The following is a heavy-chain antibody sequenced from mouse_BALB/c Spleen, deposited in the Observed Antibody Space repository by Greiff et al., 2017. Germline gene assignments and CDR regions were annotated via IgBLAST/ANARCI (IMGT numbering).Heavy chain of an antibody. CDR3: ARGRGRGFDY. CDR1: GYSITSCSF. CDR2: ISYDGSN. J-gene: IGHJ2*01. Sequence: EVKLMESGPGLVRPSQSLSLTCSVTGYSITSCSFWYWIRQSPLHQLEWMGYISYDGSNNYNPSLKNRISITRDPSKNQCFLKLNSVTTEDTATYYCARGRGRGFDYWGQGTTLTVSA. V-gene: IGHV3-6*02.